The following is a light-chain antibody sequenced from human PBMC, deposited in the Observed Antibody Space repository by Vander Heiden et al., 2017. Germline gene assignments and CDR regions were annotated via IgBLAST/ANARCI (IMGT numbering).Light chain of an antibody. CDR3: AAWDDSLNGRV. CDR1: SSNIGSNT. CDR2: TNN. J-gene: IGLJ3*02. V-gene: IGLV1-44*01. Sequence: SVLTQPPSASGAPGQSVTISCSGSSSNIGSNTVNWYQQFPGTAPKLLISTNNQRPSGVPDRFSGSKSGTSASLAISGLQSEDEADYYCAAWDDSLNGRVFGGGTKLTVL.